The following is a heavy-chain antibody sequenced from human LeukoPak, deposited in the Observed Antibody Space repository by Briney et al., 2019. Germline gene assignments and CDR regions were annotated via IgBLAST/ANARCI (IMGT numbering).Heavy chain of an antibody. Sequence: GGSLRLSCAASGFIFSNYGMNWVRQAPGKGLEWVSAISGSGGSTYYADSVKGRFTISRDNSKNTLYLQMNSLRAEDTAVYYCANSVRGAYWGQGTLVTVSS. D-gene: IGHD3-10*01. J-gene: IGHJ4*02. CDR1: GFIFSNYG. CDR2: ISGSGGST. V-gene: IGHV3-23*01. CDR3: ANSVRGAY.